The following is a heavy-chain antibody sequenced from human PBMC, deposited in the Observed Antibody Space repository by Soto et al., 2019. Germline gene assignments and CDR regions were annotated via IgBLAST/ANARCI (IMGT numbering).Heavy chain of an antibody. CDR3: ARENYGDYGAFDI. Sequence: SETLSLTCAVYGGSFSGHYWSWIRQPPGKGLEWIGEINHSRSTNYNPSLKSRVTISVDTSKNQFSLRLTSVTAADTAVYYCARENYGDYGAFDIWGQGTMVTVSS. V-gene: IGHV4-34*01. J-gene: IGHJ3*02. CDR1: GGSFSGHY. D-gene: IGHD4-17*01. CDR2: INHSRST.